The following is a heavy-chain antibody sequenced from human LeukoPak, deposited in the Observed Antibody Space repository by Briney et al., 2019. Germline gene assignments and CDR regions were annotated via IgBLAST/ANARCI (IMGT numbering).Heavy chain of an antibody. CDR3: TRGYCSGGSCYSNY. J-gene: IGHJ4*02. CDR2: ISSSSSTI. CDR1: GFTFSSYS. D-gene: IGHD2-15*01. Sequence: GGSLRLSCAVSGFTFSSYSTNWVRQAPGKGLEWVSYISSSSSTIYYADSVKGRFTISRDNAENSLYLQMNSLRDEDTAVYYCTRGYCSGGSCYSNYWGQGTLVTVSS. V-gene: IGHV3-48*02.